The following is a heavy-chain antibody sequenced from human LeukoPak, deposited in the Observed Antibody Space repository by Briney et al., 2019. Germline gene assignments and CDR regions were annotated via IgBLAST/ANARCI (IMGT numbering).Heavy chain of an antibody. J-gene: IGHJ3*02. Sequence: GGSLRLSCAASGFTFSSYGMSWVRQAPGKGLEWVSAISGSGGSTYYADSVKGRFTISRDNSKNTLYLQMNSLRAEDTAVYYCAKKVGRRGVFDIWGQGTMVTVSS. D-gene: IGHD3-10*01. CDR1: GFTFSSYG. CDR3: AKKVGRRGVFDI. V-gene: IGHV3-23*01. CDR2: ISGSGGST.